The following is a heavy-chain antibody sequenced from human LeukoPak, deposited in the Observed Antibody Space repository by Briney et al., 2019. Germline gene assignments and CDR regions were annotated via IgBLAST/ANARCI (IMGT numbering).Heavy chain of an antibody. CDR1: GGSISSYY. D-gene: IGHD1-26*01. V-gene: IGHV4-59*08. CDR3: ARHDAALVGDPGGFDY. J-gene: IGHJ4*02. CDR2: NYYSGST. Sequence: EASETLSLTCTVSGGSISSYYWSWIRQPPGKGLEWIGYNYYSGSTNYNPSLKSRVTISVDTSKNQFSLKLSSVTAADTAVYYCARHDAALVGDPGGFDYWGQGTLVTVSS.